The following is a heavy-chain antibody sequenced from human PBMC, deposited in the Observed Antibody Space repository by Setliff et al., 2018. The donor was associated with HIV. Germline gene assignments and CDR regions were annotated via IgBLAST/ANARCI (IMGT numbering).Heavy chain of an antibody. Sequence: PSETLSLTCAVYGGSFSGFYWTWIRQPPGKGLEWIGEIKHGGSANYNPSLKSRVTISVDTSKNQFSLKLTSVTAADTAVYYCARNHYYGSGKNRWFDPWGQGMLVTVSS. V-gene: IGHV4-34*01. CDR3: ARNHYYGSGKNRWFDP. CDR2: IKHGGSA. D-gene: IGHD3-10*01. CDR1: GGSFSGFY. J-gene: IGHJ5*02.